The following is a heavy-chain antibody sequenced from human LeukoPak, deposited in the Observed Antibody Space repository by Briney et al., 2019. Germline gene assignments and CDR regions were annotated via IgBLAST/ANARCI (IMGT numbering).Heavy chain of an antibody. J-gene: IGHJ4*02. CDR1: GFTFSDYS. D-gene: IGHD2-2*01. CDR2: ISSSSGTT. CDR3: GKYCSSSTCYPDY. Sequence: GGSLRLSCAASGFTFSDYSMTWVRQAPGRGLEWVSYISSSSGTTYYADSVKGRFTISRDNAKNSLYLQMNSLRDEDTAVYYCGKYCSSSTCYPDYWGQGTLVTVSS. V-gene: IGHV3-48*02.